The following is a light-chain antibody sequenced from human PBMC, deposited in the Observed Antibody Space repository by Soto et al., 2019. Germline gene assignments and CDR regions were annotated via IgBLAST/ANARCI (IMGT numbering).Light chain of an antibody. Sequence: QSALTQPPSASGSPGQSVTISCTGTSSDVGGYNYVSWYQQHPGKAPKLMISEFSKRPSGVPDRFSRSKSGNTASLTVSGLQAEDEADYYFSSFAGNNNLVFGGGTQLTVL. CDR3: SSFAGNNNLV. V-gene: IGLV2-8*01. CDR2: EFS. CDR1: SSDVGGYNY. J-gene: IGLJ2*01.